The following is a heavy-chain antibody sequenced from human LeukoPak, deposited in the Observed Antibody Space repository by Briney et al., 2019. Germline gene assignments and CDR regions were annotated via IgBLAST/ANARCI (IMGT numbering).Heavy chain of an antibody. D-gene: IGHD4-11*01. V-gene: IGHV4-38-2*02. CDR1: GYSISSGYY. CDR3: ARAVLPLGITTHWFDP. J-gene: IGHJ5*02. Sequence: PSETLSLTCTVSGYSISSGYYWGWIRQPPGKGLEWIGSIYHSGSTYYNPSLKSRVTISVDTSKNQFSLKLSSVTAADTAVYYCARAVLPLGITTHWFDPWGQGTLVTVSS. CDR2: IYHSGST.